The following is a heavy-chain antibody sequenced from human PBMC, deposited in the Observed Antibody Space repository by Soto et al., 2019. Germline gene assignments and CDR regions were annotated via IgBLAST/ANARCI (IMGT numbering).Heavy chain of an antibody. CDR1: GGTFSTYT. CDR3: VGGYNGRLDY. CDR2: ILPILDVS. J-gene: IGHJ4*02. D-gene: IGHD5-12*01. Sequence: QVQLVQSGAEVKKPGSSVKVSCKASGGTFSTYTVAWVRQAPGQGLEWMGLILPILDVSNYAQRFQGGVTFTADKSTTTAYMELFSLRSNDTAVYYCVGGYNGRLDYWGQGTLVTVSS. V-gene: IGHV1-69*02.